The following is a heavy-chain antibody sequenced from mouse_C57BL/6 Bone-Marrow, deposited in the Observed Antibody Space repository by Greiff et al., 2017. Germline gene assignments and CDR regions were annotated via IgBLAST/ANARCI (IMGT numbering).Heavy chain of an antibody. J-gene: IGHJ2*01. CDR2: IYPGDGDT. V-gene: IGHV1-80*01. CDR3: ARDWDYFDD. CDR1: GYAFSTYW. D-gene: IGHD4-1*01. Sequence: VKLMESGAELVKPGASVKISCTVSGYAFSTYWMNWVKQRPGKGLEWIGQIYPGDGDTNYNGKFKGKATLTADKSSSTAYLQLSSLTSEDSAVYFCARDWDYFDDWGQGTTLTVSS.